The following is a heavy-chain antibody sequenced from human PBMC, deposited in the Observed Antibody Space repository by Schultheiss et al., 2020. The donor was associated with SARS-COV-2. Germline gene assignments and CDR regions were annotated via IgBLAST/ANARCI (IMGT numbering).Heavy chain of an antibody. CDR2: IDWDDNK. V-gene: IGHV2-70*12. J-gene: IGHJ4*02. CDR3: AHRPGAYSSSWFDY. Sequence: SGPTLVKPTQTLTLTCTFSGFSLSTSGMCVSWIRQPPGKALEWLARIDWDDNKYYSTSLKSRLTITKDTSKNQVVLTMTNMDPVDTATYYCAHRPGAYSSSWFDYWGQGTLVTVSS. CDR1: GFSLSTSGMC. D-gene: IGHD6-13*01.